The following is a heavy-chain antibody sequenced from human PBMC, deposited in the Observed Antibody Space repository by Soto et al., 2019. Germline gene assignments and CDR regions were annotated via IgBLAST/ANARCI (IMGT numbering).Heavy chain of an antibody. CDR3: ARDYHDSTGGAFDI. CDR2: IYTSGST. D-gene: IGHD3-22*01. V-gene: IGHV4-4*07. J-gene: IGHJ3*02. Sequence: SETLSLTCAVSGDSINSSHYWSWIRQPAGKGLEWIGRIYTSGSTNYNPSLKSRVTMSVDTSKNQFSLKLSSVTAADTAVYYCARDYHDSTGGAFDIWGQGTMVTVSS. CDR1: GDSINSSHY.